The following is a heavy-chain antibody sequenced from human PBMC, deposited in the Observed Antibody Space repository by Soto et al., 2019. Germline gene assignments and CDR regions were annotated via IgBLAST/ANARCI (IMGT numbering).Heavy chain of an antibody. J-gene: IGHJ4*02. CDR1: GFTFSSYA. V-gene: IGHV3-30-3*01. CDR2: ISYDGSNK. D-gene: IGHD4-17*01. CDR3: AADTTADYGDPVDY. Sequence: GGSLRLSCAASGFTFSSYAMHWVRQAPGKGLEWVAVISYDGSNKYYADSVKGRFTISRDNSKNTLYLQMNSLRAEDTAVYYCAADTTADYGDPVDYWGQGTLVTVSS.